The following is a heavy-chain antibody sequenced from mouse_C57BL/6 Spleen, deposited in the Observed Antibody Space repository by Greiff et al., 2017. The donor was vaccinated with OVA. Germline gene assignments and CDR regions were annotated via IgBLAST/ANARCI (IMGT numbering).Heavy chain of an antibody. CDR3: ARPRGSSACAY. V-gene: IGHV1-61*01. Sequence: QVQLQQPGAELVRPGSSVKLSCKASGYTFTSYWMDWVKQRPGQGLEWIGNIYPSDSETHYNQKFKDKATLTVDKSSSTAYMQLSSLTSEDSAVYYCARPRGSSACAYWGQGTLVTVSA. D-gene: IGHD1-1*01. CDR2: IYPSDSET. J-gene: IGHJ3*01. CDR1: GYTFTSYW.